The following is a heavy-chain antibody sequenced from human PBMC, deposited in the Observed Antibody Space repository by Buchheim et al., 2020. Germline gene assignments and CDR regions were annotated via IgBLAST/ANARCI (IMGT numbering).Heavy chain of an antibody. CDR1: GFTFSSYA. D-gene: IGHD2-15*01. V-gene: IGHV3-23*01. CDR3: AKGSVWLLHISEELFDY. CDR2: ISGSGGST. J-gene: IGHJ4*02. Sequence: EVQLLESGGGLVQPGGSLRLSCAASGFTFSSYAMSWVRQAPGKGLEWVSAISGSGGSTYYADSVKGRFTISRDNSKNTLYLQMNSLRGEDTAVYYCAKGSVWLLHISEELFDYWGQGTL.